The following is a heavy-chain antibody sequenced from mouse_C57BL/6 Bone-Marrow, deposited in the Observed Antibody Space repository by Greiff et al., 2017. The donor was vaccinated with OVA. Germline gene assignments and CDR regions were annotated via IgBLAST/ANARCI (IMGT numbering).Heavy chain of an antibody. J-gene: IGHJ3*01. D-gene: IGHD4-1*01. CDR1: GYAFTNYL. V-gene: IGHV1-54*01. CDR2: INPGSGGT. CDR3: ARIWAWFAY. Sequence: QVQLKQSGAELVRPGTSVKVSCKASGYAFTNYLIEWVKQRPGQGLEWIGVINPGSGGTNYNEKLKGKATLTADKSSSTAYMQLSSLTSEDSAVYFCARIWAWFAYWGQGTLVTVSA.